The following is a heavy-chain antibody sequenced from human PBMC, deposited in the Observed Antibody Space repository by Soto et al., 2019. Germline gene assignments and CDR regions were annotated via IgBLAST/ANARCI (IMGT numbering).Heavy chain of an antibody. V-gene: IGHV3-48*02. J-gene: IGHJ6*02. Sequence: EVQLVESGGGLVQPGGSLRLSCEASGFTLSSYSMNWARQAPGQGLEWVSYISSSSSTIYYADSVKGRFTISRDNAKNSLYLQMNSLRDEATAVYYCARDNPRSSGWDVWVQGTTVTVSS. CDR2: ISSSSSTI. CDR3: ARDNPRSSGWDV. CDR1: GFTLSSYS.